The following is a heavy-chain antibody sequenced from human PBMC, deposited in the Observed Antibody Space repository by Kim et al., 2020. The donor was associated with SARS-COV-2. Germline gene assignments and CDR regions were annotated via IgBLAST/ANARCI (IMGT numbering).Heavy chain of an antibody. D-gene: IGHD2-2*01. V-gene: IGHV1-69*04. Sequence: SVKVSCKASGGTFSSYAISWVRQAPGQGLEWMGRIIPILGIANYAQKFQSRVTITADKSTSTAYMELSSLRSEDTAVYYCAQRPGYCSSTSCYEGVYYYYGMDVWGQGTTVTVSS. CDR1: GGTFSSYA. CDR2: IIPILGIA. CDR3: AQRPGYCSSTSCYEGVYYYYGMDV. J-gene: IGHJ6*02.